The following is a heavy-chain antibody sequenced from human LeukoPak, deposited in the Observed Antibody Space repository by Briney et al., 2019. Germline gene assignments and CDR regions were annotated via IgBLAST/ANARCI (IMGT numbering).Heavy chain of an antibody. J-gene: IGHJ5*02. D-gene: IGHD3-3*01. V-gene: IGHV4-59*01. CDR2: IHYSGST. CDR3: ARLDARNSYYDFWSGRNWFDP. CDR1: GGSISSYY. Sequence: MASETLSLTCTVSGGSISSYYWSWLRQPPGKGLEWIGYIHYSGSTNHNPSLKSRITISVDTSKNQLSLKLTSVTAADTAAYYCARLDARNSYYDFWSGRNWFDPWGQGTLVTVSS.